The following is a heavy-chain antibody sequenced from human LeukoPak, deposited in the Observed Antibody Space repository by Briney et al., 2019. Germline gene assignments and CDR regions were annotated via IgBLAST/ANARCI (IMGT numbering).Heavy chain of an antibody. V-gene: IGHV5-51*01. D-gene: IGHD3-10*01. J-gene: IGHJ6*02. Sequence: GESLKISCKGSGYSFTSYWIGWVRQMPGKGLEWIGIIYPGDSDTRYSPSFQGQVTISADKSISTAYLQWSSLKASDTAMYYCAIGITMVRGGGNYYYGMDVWGQGTTVTVSS. CDR3: AIGITMVRGGGNYYYGMDV. CDR1: GYSFTSYW. CDR2: IYPGDSDT.